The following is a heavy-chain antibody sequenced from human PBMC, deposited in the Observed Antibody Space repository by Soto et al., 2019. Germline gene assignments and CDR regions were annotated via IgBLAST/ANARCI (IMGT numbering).Heavy chain of an antibody. CDR2: ISYDGSNK. D-gene: IGHD3-9*01. CDR3: ANDSLHYEVLTCPGRGMDV. Sequence: QVQLVESGGGVVQPGRSLRLSCAASGFTFSSYGMHWVRQAPGKGLEWVAVISYDGSNKYYADSVKGRFTISRDNSKNTLYSKMNSVRAENTAVYYCANDSLHYEVLTCPGRGMDVWGQGTTVTVSS. CDR1: GFTFSSYG. V-gene: IGHV3-30*18. J-gene: IGHJ6*02.